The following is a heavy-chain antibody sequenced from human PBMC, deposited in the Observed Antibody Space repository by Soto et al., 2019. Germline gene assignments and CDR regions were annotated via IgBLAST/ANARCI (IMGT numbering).Heavy chain of an antibody. CDR2: IYYSGST. J-gene: IGHJ4*02. CDR1: GGSISSSSYY. Sequence: SETLSLTCTVSGGSISSSSYYWGWIRQPPGKGLEWIGSIYYSGSTYYNPSLKSRVTISVDTSKNQFSLKLSSVTAADTAVYHCARLIGSGYDSAFFDYWGQGTLVTVS. CDR3: ARLIGSGYDSAFFDY. V-gene: IGHV4-39*01. D-gene: IGHD5-12*01.